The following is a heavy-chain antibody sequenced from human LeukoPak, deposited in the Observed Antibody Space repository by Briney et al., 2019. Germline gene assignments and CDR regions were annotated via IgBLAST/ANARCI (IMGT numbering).Heavy chain of an antibody. Sequence: GESLKISCKASGYSFSSYWIGWVRQMPGKGLEWMGIINPGDSDTRYSPSFQGQVTISADKSINTAYLQWSSLKASDTAMYYCARHRYYGADYMDVWGKGTTVTLSS. CDR3: ARHRYYGADYMDV. CDR2: INPGDSDT. D-gene: IGHD3-10*01. CDR1: GYSFSSYW. J-gene: IGHJ6*03. V-gene: IGHV5-51*01.